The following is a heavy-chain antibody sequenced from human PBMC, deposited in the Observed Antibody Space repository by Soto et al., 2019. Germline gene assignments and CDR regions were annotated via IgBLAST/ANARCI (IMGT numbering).Heavy chain of an antibody. Sequence: SETLSLTCAVYGGSFSGYYWSWIRQPRGKGLEWIGEINHSGSTNYNPSLKSRVTISVDTSKNQFSLKLSSVTAADTAVYYCARGSGDLWSGYRYYYYGMDVWGQGATVTVSS. CDR1: GGSFSGYY. J-gene: IGHJ6*02. V-gene: IGHV4-34*01. CDR2: INHSGST. CDR3: ARGSGDLWSGYRYYYYGMDV. D-gene: IGHD3-3*01.